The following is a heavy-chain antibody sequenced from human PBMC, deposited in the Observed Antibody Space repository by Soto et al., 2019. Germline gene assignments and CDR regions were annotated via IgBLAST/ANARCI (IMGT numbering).Heavy chain of an antibody. CDR3: ARGEGNCGCWCGCHLQY. V-gene: IGHV4-30-4*01. CDR1: GDSISSANNS. J-gene: IGHJ1*01. Sequence: PSETLSLTCTVSGDSISSANNSWCWIRQPTGEGLEWIGYIYYSASTFYNPSLKSRVTISVDTSKNQFSLKLSSAPAADRAVSYGARGEGNCGCWCGCHLQYWGQGTLVTVSS. CDR2: IYYSAST. D-gene: IGHD2-8*02.